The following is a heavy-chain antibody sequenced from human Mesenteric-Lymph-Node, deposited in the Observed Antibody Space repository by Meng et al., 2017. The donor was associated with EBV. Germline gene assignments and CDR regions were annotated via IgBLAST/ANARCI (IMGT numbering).Heavy chain of an antibody. CDR1: GYTFTIYY. D-gene: IGHD1-7*01. CDR2: INPSGGST. J-gene: IGHJ4*02. CDR3: AASYNWNSPFDY. Sequence: QVQLVQSGAEVKKPGASVKVSCEAFGYTFTIYYMHWVRQAPGQGLEWMGIINPSGGSTSYAQKFQGRVTVTSDTSTSTVYMELTSLISEDMAVYFCAASYNWNSPFDYWGQGTLVTVSS. V-gene: IGHV1-46*01.